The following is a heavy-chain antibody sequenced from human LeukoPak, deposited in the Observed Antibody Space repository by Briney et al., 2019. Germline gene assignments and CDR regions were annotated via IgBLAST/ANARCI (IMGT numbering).Heavy chain of an antibody. J-gene: IGHJ3*02. CDR1: GFTFSSYS. CDR2: ISSSSSYI. CDR3: ARDSTYDSSGYDAFDI. V-gene: IGHV3-21*01. Sequence: GGSLRLSCAAPGFTFSSYSMNWVRQAPGKGLEWVSSISSSSSYIYYADSVKGRFTISRDNAKNSLYLQMNSLGAEDTAVYYCARDSTYDSSGYDAFDIWGQGTMVTVSS. D-gene: IGHD3-22*01.